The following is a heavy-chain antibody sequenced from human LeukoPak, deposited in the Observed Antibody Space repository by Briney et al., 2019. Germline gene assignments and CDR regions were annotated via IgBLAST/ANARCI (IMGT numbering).Heavy chain of an antibody. V-gene: IGHV3-23*01. J-gene: IGHJ4*02. CDR1: GFTFSSYA. D-gene: IGHD6-19*01. Sequence: GSLSLSCAASGFTFSSYAMSWVRQAPGKGLEWVSAISGSGGSTYYADSVKGRFTISRDNSKNTLYLQMNSLRAEDTSVYYCAKYSGWYGPEYYFDYWGQGTLVTVSS. CDR3: AKYSGWYGPEYYFDY. CDR2: ISGSGGST.